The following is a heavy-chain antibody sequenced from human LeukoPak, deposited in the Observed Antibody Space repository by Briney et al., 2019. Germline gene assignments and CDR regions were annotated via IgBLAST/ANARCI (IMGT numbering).Heavy chain of an antibody. J-gene: IGHJ1*01. Sequence: GGSLRLSCAASGFTFSSYAMHWVRQAPGKGLEWVAVISYDGSNKYYADSVKGRFTISRDNSKNTLYLQMNSLRAEDTAVYYCARDLRAVAVEYFQHWGQGTLVTVSS. D-gene: IGHD6-19*01. CDR1: GFTFSSYA. CDR2: ISYDGSNK. CDR3: ARDLRAVAVEYFQH. V-gene: IGHV3-30-3*01.